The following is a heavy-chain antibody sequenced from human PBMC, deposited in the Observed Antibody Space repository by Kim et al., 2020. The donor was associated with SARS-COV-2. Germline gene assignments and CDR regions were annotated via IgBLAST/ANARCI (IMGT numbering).Heavy chain of an antibody. D-gene: IGHD5-12*01. CDR3: ARDGGYSGYDDYYLDY. J-gene: IGHJ4*02. V-gene: IGHV3-66*01. Sequence: SVKGRFTISRDNSKNTLYLQMNSLRAEDTAVYYCARDGGYSGYDDYYLDYWGQGTLVTVSS.